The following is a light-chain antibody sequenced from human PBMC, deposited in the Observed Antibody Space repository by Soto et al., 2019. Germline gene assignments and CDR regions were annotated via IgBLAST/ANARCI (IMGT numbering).Light chain of an antibody. Sequence: QSALTQPASVSGSPGQSITISCTGTSSDVGGYILVSWYQQHPGKAPKLMIYEGSKRLSGVSNRFSGSKSGNTASLTISGLQAEDEADYYCCSYAGSSTYVFGTGTKVTVL. CDR1: SSDVGGYIL. CDR3: CSYAGSSTYV. CDR2: EGS. J-gene: IGLJ1*01. V-gene: IGLV2-23*01.